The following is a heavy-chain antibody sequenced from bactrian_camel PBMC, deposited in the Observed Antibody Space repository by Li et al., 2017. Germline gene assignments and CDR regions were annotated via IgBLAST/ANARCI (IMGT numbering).Heavy chain of an antibody. D-gene: IGHD6*01. CDR3: AKTGAVVAGTWWEYNY. J-gene: IGHJ4*01. Sequence: HVQLVESGGGLVQPGGSLRLSCAGSGFTFSLAYMSWVRQAPGKGLEWVPSMDADDKYRYYADSVKGRFTISRDNTKNTLFLQLNSLKTEDTAIYYCAKTGAVVAGTWWEYNYWGQGTQVTVS. CDR2: MDADDKYR. V-gene: IGHV3-2*01. CDR1: GFTFSLAY.